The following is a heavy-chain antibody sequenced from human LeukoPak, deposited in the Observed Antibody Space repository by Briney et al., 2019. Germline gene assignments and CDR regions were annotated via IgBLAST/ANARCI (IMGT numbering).Heavy chain of an antibody. J-gene: IGHJ5*02. CDR2: INPKSGAT. V-gene: IGHV1-2*06. D-gene: IGHD2-2*01. CDR1: GYTFTSYD. Sequence: ASVKVSCKASGYTFTSYDINWVRQATGQGLEWMGRINPKSGATNYAQRFQGRVTMTRDTSTSTAYMELSRLRSDDTAVFYCARDPWGGDIVVVPAAIHDPWGQGTLVTVSS. CDR3: ARDPWGGDIVVVPAAIHDP.